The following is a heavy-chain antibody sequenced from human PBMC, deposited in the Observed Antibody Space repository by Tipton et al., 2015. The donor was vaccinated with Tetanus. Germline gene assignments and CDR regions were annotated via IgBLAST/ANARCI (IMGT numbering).Heavy chain of an antibody. Sequence: QLVQSGAEVKKPGASVKVSCKASGYSFTGYDINWVRQATGQGLEWMGWMTPKNGDTGYAQNFQGRLTMTRNTSISTAYMELSSLRSEDTAVYYCARSPLGYSTSWYYFDYWGQGTLVSVPS. CDR3: ARSPLGYSTSWYYFDY. J-gene: IGHJ4*02. D-gene: IGHD6-13*01. CDR1: GYSFTGYD. V-gene: IGHV1-8*02. CDR2: MTPKNGDT.